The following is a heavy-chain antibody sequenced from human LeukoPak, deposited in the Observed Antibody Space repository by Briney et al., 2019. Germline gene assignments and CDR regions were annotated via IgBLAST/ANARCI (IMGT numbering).Heavy chain of an antibody. CDR1: GYTFTNYH. D-gene: IGHD4-17*01. J-gene: IGHJ4*02. CDR3: ARTTSLTASGYDY. CDR2: INPNTGDR. V-gene: IGHV1-8*03. Sequence: ASVKLSCKASGYTFTNYHINWVRQAPGQGLERMGWINPNTGDRGYAQKFQGRVSITSDTSISTAYMELGSPRSEDTAVYFCARTTSLTASGYDYWGQGTLVTVSS.